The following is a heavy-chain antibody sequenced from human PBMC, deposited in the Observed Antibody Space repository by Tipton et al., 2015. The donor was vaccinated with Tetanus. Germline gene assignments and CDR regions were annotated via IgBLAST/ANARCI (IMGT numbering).Heavy chain of an antibody. J-gene: IGHJ4*02. V-gene: IGHV3-23*01. CDR1: GFTFSSYA. CDR2: ISGSGGST. Sequence: SLRLSCAASGFTFSSYAMSWVRQAPGKGLEWVSAISGSGGSTYYADSVKGRFTISRDNSKNTLYQQMDSLRAEDTAVYYCAKRPPSDDRWLHFDDWGQGTLVNVSS. CDR3: AKRPPSDDRWLHFDD. D-gene: IGHD5-24*01.